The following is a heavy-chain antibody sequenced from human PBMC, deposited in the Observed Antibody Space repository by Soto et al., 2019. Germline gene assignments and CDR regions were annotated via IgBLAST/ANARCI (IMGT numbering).Heavy chain of an antibody. CDR2: MNPNSGNT. V-gene: IGHV1-8*01. CDR1: GYTFTSYD. Sequence: ASVKVSCKASGYTFTSYDINWVRQATGQGLEWMGWMNPNSGNTGYAQKFQGRVTMTRNTSISTAYMELSSLRSEDTAGYYCAGAPAGRDDAFGIWGQGTMVTV. J-gene: IGHJ3*02. D-gene: IGHD6-19*01. CDR3: AGAPAGRDDAFGI.